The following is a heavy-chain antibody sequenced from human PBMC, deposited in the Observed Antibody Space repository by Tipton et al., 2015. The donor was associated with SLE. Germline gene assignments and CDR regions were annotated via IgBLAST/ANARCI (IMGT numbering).Heavy chain of an antibody. CDR2: IYYSGST. D-gene: IGHD2-21*01. CDR1: GGSISSGGYY. Sequence: TLSLTCTVSGGSISSGGYYWSWIRQHPGKGLEWIGYIYYSGSTYYNPSLKSRVTISVDMSKNQFSLKLTSVTAADTAVYYCARCGGRFKYFDLWGRGTLVTVSS. J-gene: IGHJ2*01. CDR3: ARCGGRFKYFDL. V-gene: IGHV4-31*03.